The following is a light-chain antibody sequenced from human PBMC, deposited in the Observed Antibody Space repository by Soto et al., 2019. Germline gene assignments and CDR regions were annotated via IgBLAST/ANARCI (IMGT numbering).Light chain of an antibody. V-gene: IGLV1-44*01. CDR2: SND. J-gene: IGLJ2*01. CDR3: AAWDDSLNGVL. Sequence: QSVLTQPPSASGTPGQRVTSSCSGSSSNIGRNTVNWFQHLPGTAPKLLIYSNDQRPSGVPDRFSGSKSGTSASLAISGLQSEDESDYYCAAWDDSLNGVLFGGGTKLTVL. CDR1: SSNIGRNT.